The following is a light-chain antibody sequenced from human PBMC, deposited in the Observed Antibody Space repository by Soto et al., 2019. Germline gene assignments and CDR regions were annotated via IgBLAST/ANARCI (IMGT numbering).Light chain of an antibody. Sequence: ESVFTQSPVTLSLSPGERATPSCRASQSVSSSYLALYQQKPGQAPRLLIYGASSRATGIPDRFSGGGSGTDFTLTISRLEPEDFAVYYCQQFSSYPLTFGGGTKVDIK. CDR3: QQFSSYPLT. J-gene: IGKJ4*01. CDR1: QSVSSSY. V-gene: IGKV3-20*01. CDR2: GAS.